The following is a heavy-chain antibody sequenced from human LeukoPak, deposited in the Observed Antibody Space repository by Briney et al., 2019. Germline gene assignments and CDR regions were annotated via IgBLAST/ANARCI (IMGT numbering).Heavy chain of an antibody. D-gene: IGHD2-15*01. CDR3: ASRHPNCSGGSCYSGAHGN. Sequence: SETLSLTCAVYGGSFRGSYWSWIRQPPGKGLEGIGEINHSGSTNYNPSLKSRVTISVDTSKNQFSLKLSSVTAADTAVYYCASRHPNCSGGSCYSGAHGNWGQGTLVTVSS. CDR1: GGSFRGSY. CDR2: INHSGST. J-gene: IGHJ4*02. V-gene: IGHV4-34*01.